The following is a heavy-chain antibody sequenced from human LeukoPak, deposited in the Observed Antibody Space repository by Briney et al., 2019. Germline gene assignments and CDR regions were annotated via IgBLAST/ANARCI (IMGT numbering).Heavy chain of an antibody. CDR3: AKDMGGSLNY. Sequence: GGSLRLSCAASGFTVSSNYMSWVRQAPGKGLEWVSGISWNSGSIGYADSVKGRFTISRDNAKNSLYLQMNSLRAEDTALYYCAKDMGGSLNYWGQGTLVTVSS. J-gene: IGHJ4*02. CDR1: GFTVSSNY. V-gene: IGHV3-9*01. D-gene: IGHD2-15*01. CDR2: ISWNSGSI.